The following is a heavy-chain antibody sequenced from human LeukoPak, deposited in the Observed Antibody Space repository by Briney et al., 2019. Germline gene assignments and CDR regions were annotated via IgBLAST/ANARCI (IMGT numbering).Heavy chain of an antibody. D-gene: IGHD1-1*01. CDR2: ISWNSGSI. Sequence: GRSLRLSCAASGFTFDDYAMRWVRHAPGKGLEWVSGISWNSGSIGYADSVKGRFTISRDNAKNSLYLQMNSLRAEDTALYYCAKGWGTGTTPTYYYYGMDVWGQGTTVTVSS. J-gene: IGHJ6*02. CDR1: GFTFDDYA. CDR3: AKGWGTGTTPTYYYYGMDV. V-gene: IGHV3-9*01.